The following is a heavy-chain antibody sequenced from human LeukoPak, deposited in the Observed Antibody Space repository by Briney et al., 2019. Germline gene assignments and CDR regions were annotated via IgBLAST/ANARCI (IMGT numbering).Heavy chain of an antibody. CDR1: GFTFSSYS. J-gene: IGHJ6*02. V-gene: IGHV3-21*01. D-gene: IGHD2-15*01. CDR2: ISSSSSYI. CDR3: ARVVPPTQIALDV. Sequence: GGSLRLSCAASGFTFSSYSMNWVRQAPGKGLEWVSSISSSSSYIYYADSVKSRSTISRDNAKNSLYLQMNSLRAEDTAVYYCARVVPPTQIALDVWGQGTTVTVSS.